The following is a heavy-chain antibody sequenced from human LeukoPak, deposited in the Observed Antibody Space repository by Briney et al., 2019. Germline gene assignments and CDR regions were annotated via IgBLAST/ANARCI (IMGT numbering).Heavy chain of an antibody. J-gene: IGHJ4*02. CDR2: INPNSGAT. CDR1: GYTFTGYY. V-gene: IGHV1-2*02. Sequence: ASLKVSCKASGYTFTGYYIHWVRQAPGQGLEWMGWINPNSGATNYAQTLQGRVTMTRGTSINIVYMELSRLTTDDTAVYYCARVLRYDDSSGYYAYWGQGTLVTVSS. D-gene: IGHD3-22*01. CDR3: ARVLRYDDSSGYYAY.